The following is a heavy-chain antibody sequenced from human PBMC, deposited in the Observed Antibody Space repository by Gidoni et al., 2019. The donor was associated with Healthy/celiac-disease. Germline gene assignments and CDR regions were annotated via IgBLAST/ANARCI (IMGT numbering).Heavy chain of an antibody. CDR2: IYYSGST. CDR1: GGSLSSSSYY. D-gene: IGHD5-12*01. V-gene: IGHV4-39*01. CDR3: ARQVASDMAV. J-gene: IGHJ6*03. Sequence: QLQLQESCPGLAKPSETLSLACTVPGGSLSSSSYYWGWIRPPPGKGLEWIGSIYYSGSTYYNPSLKSRGPISVDTSKNQFSLKLSSVTAADTAVYYCARQVASDMAVWGKGTTVTVSS.